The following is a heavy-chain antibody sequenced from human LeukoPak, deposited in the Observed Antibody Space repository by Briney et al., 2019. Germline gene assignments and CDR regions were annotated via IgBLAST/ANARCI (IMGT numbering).Heavy chain of an antibody. D-gene: IGHD2-2*01. CDR2: FDPEDGET. Sequence: ASVKVSCKVSGYTLTELFIHWVRQAPGKGLEWMGGFDPEDGETVYAQKFQGRVTMTEDTSADTAYMELSSLRFEDTAVYYCAKLYCSSASCYFPYHYYGLDLWGQGTTVTVSS. CDR1: GYTLTELF. V-gene: IGHV1-24*01. J-gene: IGHJ6*02. CDR3: AKLYCSSASCYFPYHYYGLDL.